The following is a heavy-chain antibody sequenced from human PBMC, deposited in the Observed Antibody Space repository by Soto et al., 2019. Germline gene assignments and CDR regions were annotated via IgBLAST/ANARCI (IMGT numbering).Heavy chain of an antibody. Sequence: QVHLVESGGGVVQPGRSLRLSCAASGFTFSTYGMHWVRQAPGKGLEWVAAISYDGSDKYYGDSVKGRFTISRDNSRNTLYLQMNSLRAEDTAVYYCAKTPGERYYSHYFDYWGQGNLVTVSS. CDR3: AKTPGERYYSHYFDY. CDR1: GFTFSTYG. J-gene: IGHJ4*02. D-gene: IGHD3-10*01. V-gene: IGHV3-30*18. CDR2: ISYDGSDK.